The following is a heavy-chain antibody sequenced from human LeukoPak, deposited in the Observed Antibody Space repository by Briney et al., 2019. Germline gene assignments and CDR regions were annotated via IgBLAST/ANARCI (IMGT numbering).Heavy chain of an antibody. CDR2: INTSAGTT. CDR3: ARDLRFLDV. Sequence: GGAVKVSCVASGYTLTHYYMHWGRQAPGQGLEWMGIINTSAGTTNYAQKFQGRVTMTRDTSTSTVYMEVRSLRSEDTAVYYCARDLRFLDVWGKGTTVTVSS. D-gene: IGHD3-3*01. V-gene: IGHV1-46*01. J-gene: IGHJ6*04. CDR1: GYTLTHYY.